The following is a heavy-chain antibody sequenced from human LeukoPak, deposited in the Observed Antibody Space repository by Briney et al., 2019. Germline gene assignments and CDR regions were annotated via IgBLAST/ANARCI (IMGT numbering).Heavy chain of an antibody. CDR3: ALGSGYYFDY. Sequence: PSETLSLTCAVYGGSFSGYYWGWIRQPPGKGLEWIGEINHSGSTNYNPSLKSRVTISVDTSKNQFSLKLSSVTAADTAVYYCALGSGYYFDYWGQGTLVTVSS. CDR1: GGSFSGYY. D-gene: IGHD3-3*01. CDR2: INHSGST. V-gene: IGHV4-34*01. J-gene: IGHJ4*02.